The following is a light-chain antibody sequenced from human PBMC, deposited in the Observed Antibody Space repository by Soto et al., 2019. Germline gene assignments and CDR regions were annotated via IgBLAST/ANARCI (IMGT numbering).Light chain of an antibody. CDR1: SSDVGDYNY. CDR3: SSYTSSSTYV. Sequence: QSALTQPASVSGSPGQSITISCTGTSSDVGDYNYVSWYQQHPGKAPKPMIYEVSNRPSGVSNRFSGSKSGNTASLTISGLQAEDEADYYCSSYTSSSTYVFGTGTKLTVL. J-gene: IGLJ1*01. V-gene: IGLV2-14*01. CDR2: EVS.